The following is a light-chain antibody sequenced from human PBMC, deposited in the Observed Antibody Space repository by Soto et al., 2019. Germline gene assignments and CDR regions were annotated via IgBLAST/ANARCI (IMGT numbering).Light chain of an antibody. J-gene: IGLJ1*01. CDR3: QTWVTGIYV. V-gene: IGLV4-69*01. CDR1: SGHSSYA. CDR2: LNSDGSH. Sequence: QLVLTQSPSASASLGASVKLTCTLSSGHSSYAIAWHQQQPEKGPRYLMKLNSDGSHSKGDGIPDHFSGSSSGAERYLTISSLQSEDEADYYCQTWVTGIYVFGTGTKLTVL.